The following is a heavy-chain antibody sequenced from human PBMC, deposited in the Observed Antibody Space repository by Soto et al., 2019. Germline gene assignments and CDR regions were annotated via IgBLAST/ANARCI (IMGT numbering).Heavy chain of an antibody. D-gene: IGHD1-7*01. Sequence: PGGSLRLSCAASGFTFSSYEMNWVRQAPGKGLEWVSYIGSSGSTIYYADSVKGRFTISRDNAKNSLYLQMNSLRAEDTAVYYCARALALNWNYLNYYGMDVWGQGTTVTVSS. J-gene: IGHJ6*02. CDR2: IGSSGSTI. V-gene: IGHV3-48*03. CDR3: ARALALNWNYLNYYGMDV. CDR1: GFTFSSYE.